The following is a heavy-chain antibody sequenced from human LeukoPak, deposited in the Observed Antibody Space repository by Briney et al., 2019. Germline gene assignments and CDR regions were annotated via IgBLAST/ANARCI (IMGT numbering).Heavy chain of an antibody. Sequence: GGSLRLSCAASGFTFSSYSMNWVRQAPGKGLEWVSSISSSSSYIYYADSVKGRFTISRDNAKNSLYLQMKSLRAEDTALYYCARLWPAATSSRFDYWGQGTLVTVSS. CDR1: GFTFSSYS. V-gene: IGHV3-21*04. J-gene: IGHJ4*02. CDR3: ARLWPAATSSRFDY. CDR2: ISSSSSYI. D-gene: IGHD3/OR15-3a*01.